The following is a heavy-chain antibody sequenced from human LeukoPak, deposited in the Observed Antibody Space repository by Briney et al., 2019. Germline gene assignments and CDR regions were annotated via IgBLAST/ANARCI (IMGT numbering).Heavy chain of an antibody. V-gene: IGHV3-33*01. CDR3: ASGGSSSVAFDY. Sequence: GGSLRLSCAASGFTFSSYGMHWVRQAPGKGLEWVAVIWYDGSNKYYADSVKGRFTISRDNSKNTLYLQMNSLRAEGTAVYYCASGGSSSVAFDYWGQGTLVTVSS. J-gene: IGHJ4*02. CDR1: GFTFSSYG. CDR2: IWYDGSNK. D-gene: IGHD6-6*01.